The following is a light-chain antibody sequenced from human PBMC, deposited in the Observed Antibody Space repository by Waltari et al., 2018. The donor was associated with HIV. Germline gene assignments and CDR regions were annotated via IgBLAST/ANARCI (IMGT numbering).Light chain of an antibody. CDR3: QQYGSSPQT. CDR2: GAS. Sequence: EKLLTQSPGTLSLSPGERATLSCRASQTVSSTSLAWYQQKPGQAPRLLIYGASSRATGIPDRFSGSGSGTDFTLTISRLEPEDFAVYYCQQYGSSPQTFGQGTKVEIK. J-gene: IGKJ1*01. V-gene: IGKV3-20*01. CDR1: QTVSSTS.